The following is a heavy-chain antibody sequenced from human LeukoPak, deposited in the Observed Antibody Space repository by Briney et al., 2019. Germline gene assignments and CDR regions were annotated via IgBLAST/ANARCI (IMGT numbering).Heavy chain of an antibody. J-gene: IGHJ4*02. CDR3: AKERGPFTASDY. V-gene: IGHV3-33*06. CDR2: IWSDGNNK. CDR1: GFTFRSYG. Sequence: GGSLRLSCAASGFTFRSYGMHWVRQAPGKGLEWVAVIWSDGNNKFYADSVKGRFTIFRDNSRNTLDLVLTSLRPDDTAVYYCAKERGPFTASDYWGQGALVTVSS. D-gene: IGHD3-10*01.